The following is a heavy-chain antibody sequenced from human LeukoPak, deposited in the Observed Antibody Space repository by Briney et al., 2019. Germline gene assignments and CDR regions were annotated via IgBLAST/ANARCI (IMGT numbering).Heavy chain of an antibody. Sequence: ASVRVSCKASGGTFSSYGISWVRQAPGQGLEWMGWISAYNGNTNYAQKLQGRVTMTTDTSTSTAYMELRSLRADDTAVYNGARGYSSGWYGYYFDYWGQGTLVTVSS. CDR1: GGTFSSYG. D-gene: IGHD6-19*01. CDR2: ISAYNGNT. J-gene: IGHJ4*02. V-gene: IGHV1-18*01. CDR3: ARGYSSGWYGYYFDY.